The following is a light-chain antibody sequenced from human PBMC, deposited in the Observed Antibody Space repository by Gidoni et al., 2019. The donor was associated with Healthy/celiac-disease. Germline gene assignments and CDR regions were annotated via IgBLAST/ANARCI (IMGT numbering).Light chain of an antibody. CDR3: SSYTSSSTPVV. CDR1: SSAVGGYSY. Sequence: QSALTQPASVSGSPGQSITISCTGTSSAVGGYSYVSWYQQHPGKAPKLMIYEVSNRPSGVSNRFSGSKSGNTASLTISGLQAEDEADYYCSSYTSSSTPVVFGGGTKLTVL. V-gene: IGLV2-14*01. CDR2: EVS. J-gene: IGLJ2*01.